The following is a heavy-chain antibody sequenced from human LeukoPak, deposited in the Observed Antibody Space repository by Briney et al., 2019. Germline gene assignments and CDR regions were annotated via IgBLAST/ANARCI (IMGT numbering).Heavy chain of an antibody. Sequence: RPSETLSLTCAVYGGAFSGYYWSWIRQPPGKGLEWIGEIHHSGSTNYNPSLKSRVTISVDTSKNQFSLKLSSVTAADTAVYYCARGRGWHSSSSPFDYWGQGTLVTVSS. V-gene: IGHV4-34*01. CDR1: GGAFSGYY. CDR2: IHHSGST. CDR3: ARGRGWHSSSSPFDY. J-gene: IGHJ4*02. D-gene: IGHD6-6*01.